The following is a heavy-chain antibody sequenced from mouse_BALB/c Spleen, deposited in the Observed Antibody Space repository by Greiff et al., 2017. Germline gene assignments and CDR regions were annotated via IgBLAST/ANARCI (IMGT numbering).Heavy chain of an antibody. CDR3: ARREFITTVVGYFDV. J-gene: IGHJ1*01. V-gene: IGHV4-1*02. Sequence: EVMLVESGGGLVQPGGSLKLSCAASGFDFSRYWMSWVRQAPGKGLEWIGEINPDSSTINYTPSLKDKFIISRDNAKNTLYLQMSKVRSEDTALYYCARREFITTVVGYFDVWGAGTTVTVSS. CDR2: INPDSSTI. CDR1: GFDFSRYW. D-gene: IGHD1-1*01.